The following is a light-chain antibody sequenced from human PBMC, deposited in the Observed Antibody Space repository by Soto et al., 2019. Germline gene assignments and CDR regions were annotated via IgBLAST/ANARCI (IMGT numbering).Light chain of an antibody. V-gene: IGLV2-8*01. CDR3: SSYAGSNNLPFV. J-gene: IGLJ1*01. CDR2: EVS. CDR1: SSDVGGYNY. Sequence: QSALTQPSSASGSPGQSVTISCTGTSSDVGGYNYVSWYQQHPGKAPKLMIYEVSKRPSGVPDRFSGSKSGNTASLTVSGLQAEDEADYYCSSYAGSNNLPFVFGTGTKVTVL.